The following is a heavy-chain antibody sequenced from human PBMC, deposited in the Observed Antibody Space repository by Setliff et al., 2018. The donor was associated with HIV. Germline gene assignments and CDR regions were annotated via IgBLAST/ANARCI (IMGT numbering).Heavy chain of an antibody. Sequence: GGSLRLSCAASGFTFDDYAMHWVRQAPGKGLEWVSGISWNSGSIGYADSVKGRFTISRDNAKNSLYLQMNSLRAEDTALYYCAKGVAAAGTWAFDYWGQGTLVTVS. D-gene: IGHD6-13*01. V-gene: IGHV3-9*01. J-gene: IGHJ4*02. CDR1: GFTFDDYA. CDR3: AKGVAAAGTWAFDY. CDR2: ISWNSGSI.